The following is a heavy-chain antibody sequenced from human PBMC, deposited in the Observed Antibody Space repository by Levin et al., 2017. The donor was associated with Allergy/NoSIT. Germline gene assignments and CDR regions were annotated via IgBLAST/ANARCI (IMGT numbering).Heavy chain of an antibody. D-gene: IGHD5-18*01. CDR3: AKGNVDTVPDY. V-gene: IGHV3-30*18. CDR2: ISYDGSNK. Sequence: GGSLRLSCAASGFTFSSYGMHWVRQAPGKGLEWVAVISYDGSNKYYADSVKGRFTISRDNSKNTLYLQMNSLRAEDTAVYYCAKGNVDTVPDYWGQGTLVTVSS. CDR1: GFTFSSYG. J-gene: IGHJ4*02.